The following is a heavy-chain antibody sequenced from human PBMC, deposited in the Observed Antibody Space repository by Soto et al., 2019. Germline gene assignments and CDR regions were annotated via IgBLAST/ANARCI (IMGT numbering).Heavy chain of an antibody. Sequence: QVQLQESGPGLVKPSQTLTLTCTVSGGSISSGDYYWSWIRQPPGKGLEWIGYIYYSGSTYYNPSLKSRVTISVDTSKNQFSLKLSSVTAADTAVYYCAGELVGYCYGYAFDYWGQGTLVTVSS. D-gene: IGHD5-18*01. CDR1: GGSISSGDYY. V-gene: IGHV4-30-4*01. CDR2: IYYSGST. CDR3: AGELVGYCYGYAFDY. J-gene: IGHJ4*02.